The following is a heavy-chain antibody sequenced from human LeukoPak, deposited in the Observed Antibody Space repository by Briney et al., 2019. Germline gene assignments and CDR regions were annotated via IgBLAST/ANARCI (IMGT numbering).Heavy chain of an antibody. CDR3: ARDSMVVAATEGYFDP. Sequence: PGGSLRLSCAASGFKFSSYSMKWVRQAPGKGLEWVSFISSSSSYIYYADSLKGRFTISRDNAENSLYLQMNSLRAEDTAVYYCARDSMVVAATEGYFDPWGQGTLVTVSS. V-gene: IGHV3-21*01. CDR2: ISSSSSYI. CDR1: GFKFSSYS. J-gene: IGHJ5*02. D-gene: IGHD2-15*01.